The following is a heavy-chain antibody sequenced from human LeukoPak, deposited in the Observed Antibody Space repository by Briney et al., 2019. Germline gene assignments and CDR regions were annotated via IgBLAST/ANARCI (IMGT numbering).Heavy chain of an antibody. CDR3: ARGGNLEELLFNFDS. CDR1: GGSISSGSYY. CDR2: IYYSGST. Sequence: SSETLSLTCTVSGGSISSGSYYWSWIRQPPGKGLEWIGYIYYSGSTKYNPSLKSRVTISLDTSKNQFSLRLSSVTAADTAVYYCARGGNLEELLFNFDSWGQGTLVTVSS. D-gene: IGHD3-10*01. J-gene: IGHJ4*02. V-gene: IGHV4-61*01.